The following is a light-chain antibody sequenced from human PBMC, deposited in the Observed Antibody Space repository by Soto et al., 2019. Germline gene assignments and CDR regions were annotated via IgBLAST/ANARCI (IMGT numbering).Light chain of an antibody. CDR3: QHYAMSPWT. Sequence: EIVLTQSPGTLSLSPGERATLSCRASQSLSSTNLAWYQQRPGQAPRLLIYGASNRATGIPDRFSGSGSGTDFTLTIRRLEPEGFAVYYCQHYAMSPWTFGQGTKVDIK. CDR2: GAS. J-gene: IGKJ1*01. V-gene: IGKV3-20*01. CDR1: QSLSSTN.